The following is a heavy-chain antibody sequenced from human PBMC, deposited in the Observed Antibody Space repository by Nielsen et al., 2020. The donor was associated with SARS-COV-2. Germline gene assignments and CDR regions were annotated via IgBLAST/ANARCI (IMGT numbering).Heavy chain of an antibody. J-gene: IGHJ4*02. CDR2: ISTYNGNT. V-gene: IGHV1-18*04. Sequence: ASVKVSCKASGYTFTGYYMHWVRQAPGQGLEWMGYISTYNGNTKYAQKVQGRVTMTTDTSTSTAYMELTSLRSDDTAVYYCAREYSSSCCHFDYWGQGTLVTVSS. CDR3: AREYSSSCCHFDY. D-gene: IGHD6-13*01. CDR1: GYTFTGYY.